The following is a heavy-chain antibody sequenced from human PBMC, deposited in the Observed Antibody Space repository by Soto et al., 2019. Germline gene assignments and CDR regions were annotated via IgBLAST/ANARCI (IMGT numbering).Heavy chain of an antibody. J-gene: IGHJ6*02. Sequence: PLETLSLTCTVSGGSISSYYWSWIRQPPGKGLEWIGYIYYSGSTNYNPSLKSRVTISVDTSKNQFSLKLSSVTAADTAVYYCARGGSEWLLTEYYYGMDVWGQGTTVTVSS. CDR3: ARGGSEWLLTEYYYGMDV. CDR1: GGSISSYY. D-gene: IGHD3-3*01. V-gene: IGHV4-59*01. CDR2: IYYSGST.